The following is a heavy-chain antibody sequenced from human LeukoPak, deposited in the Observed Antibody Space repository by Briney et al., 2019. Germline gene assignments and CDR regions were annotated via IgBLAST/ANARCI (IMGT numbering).Heavy chain of an antibody. CDR1: GFTFSSYA. D-gene: IGHD3-22*01. V-gene: IGHV3-21*01. J-gene: IGHJ4*02. Sequence: GGSLRLSCAASGFTFSSYAMNWVRQAPGKGLEWVSSISSSSSYIYYADSVKGRFTISRDNAKNSLYLQMNSLRAEDTALYYCARERAAGISSDYLDYWGQGALVTVYS. CDR2: ISSSSSYI. CDR3: ARERAAGISSDYLDY.